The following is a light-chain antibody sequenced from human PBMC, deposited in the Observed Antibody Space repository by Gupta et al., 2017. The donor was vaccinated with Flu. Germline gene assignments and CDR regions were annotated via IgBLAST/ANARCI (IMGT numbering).Light chain of an antibody. CDR3: QQYDSSTN. V-gene: IGKV3-20*01. CDR1: HVVSSSS. Sequence: ASHVVSSSSLAWYQHKPGQAPRLIIYGASSSATGIPDRFSGSGAGTDFTLTISRLEPEDFAVYSCQQYDSSTNFGGRTKVENK. J-gene: IGKJ4*01. CDR2: GAS.